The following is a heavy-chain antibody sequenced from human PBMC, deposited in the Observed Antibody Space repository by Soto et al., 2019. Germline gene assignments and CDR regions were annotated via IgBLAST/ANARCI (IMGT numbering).Heavy chain of an antibody. CDR1: GFTFSSYA. Sequence: GGSLRLSCSASGFTFSSYAMSWVRQAPGKGLQWVSSIIPGGGNTYYADSVRGRFTISRDNSKNTLYLQMNSLRVEDTAVYYCAKHRSSAGTTGFDFWGQGTLVTVSS. J-gene: IGHJ4*02. CDR2: IIPGGGNT. D-gene: IGHD1-7*01. CDR3: AKHRSSAGTTGFDF. V-gene: IGHV3-23*01.